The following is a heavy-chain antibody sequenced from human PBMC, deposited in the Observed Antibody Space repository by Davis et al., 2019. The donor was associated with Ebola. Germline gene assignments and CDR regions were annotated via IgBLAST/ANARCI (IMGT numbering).Heavy chain of an antibody. CDR1: GFMFSSYV. D-gene: IGHD2/OR15-2a*01. CDR3: AKDNRNIWSEV. CDR2: LGTSADT. V-gene: IGHV3-23*01. J-gene: IGHJ3*01. Sequence: GESLKISCAASGFMFSSYVMSWVRQAPGKGLEWVSTLGTSADTNYADSVKGRLSVSRDNSKNTVYLQMHSLRVEDTAIYYCAKDNRNIWSEVWGQGTMVTVSS.